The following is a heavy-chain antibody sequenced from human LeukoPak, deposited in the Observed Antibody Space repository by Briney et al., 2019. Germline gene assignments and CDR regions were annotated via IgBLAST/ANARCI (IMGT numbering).Heavy chain of an antibody. V-gene: IGHV1-2*02. CDR1: GYTFTGYY. D-gene: IGHD2-8*01. J-gene: IGHJ4*02. CDR3: ARDHCNNGVCYCLDY. Sequence: ASVKVSCKASGYTFTGYYMHWVRQAPGQGLEWMGWINPNSGGTNYAQKLQGRATMTRDTSISTAYMELSRLRSDDTAVYYCARDHCNNGVCYCLDYWGQGTLVTVSS. CDR2: INPNSGGT.